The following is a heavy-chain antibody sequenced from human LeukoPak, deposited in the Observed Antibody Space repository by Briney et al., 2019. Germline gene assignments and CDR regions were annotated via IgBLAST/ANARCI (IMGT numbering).Heavy chain of an antibody. CDR2: IYHSGGT. V-gene: IGHV4-59*01. CDR3: ARVRTYYRSLDS. Sequence: PSETLSLTCTVSGGSINDASWNWIRKPPGRGLEWIGYIYHSGGTNYNPSLKSRVTISLDTSKNQFSLKLSSVTAADTAVYYCARVRTYYRSLDSWGQGTLVTVSS. CDR1: GGSINDAS. J-gene: IGHJ4*02. D-gene: IGHD3-10*01.